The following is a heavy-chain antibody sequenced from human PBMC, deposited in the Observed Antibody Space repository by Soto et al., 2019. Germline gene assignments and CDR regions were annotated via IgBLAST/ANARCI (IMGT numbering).Heavy chain of an antibody. V-gene: IGHV1-46*01. J-gene: IGHJ5*02. D-gene: IGHD5-18*01. Sequence: QVQLVQSAAEVRKPGASVMLSCKTSGYPFTSYHMHWVRQAPGQGLEWMGVINPAEGRTRYSQKFQDRVTMTRDTSSSTVYMELNSLRSEDTAFYVCARGREYSFGYNWFDPWGQGTLVTVSS. CDR2: INPAEGRT. CDR3: ARGREYSFGYNWFDP. CDR1: GYPFTSYH.